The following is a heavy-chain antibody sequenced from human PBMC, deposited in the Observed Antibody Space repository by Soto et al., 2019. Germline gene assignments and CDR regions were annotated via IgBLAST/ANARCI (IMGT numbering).Heavy chain of an antibody. D-gene: IGHD6-19*01. J-gene: IGHJ6*02. CDR1: GGSISSYY. V-gene: IGHV4-4*07. CDR3: AREGWDANTYYYGMDV. Sequence: PSETLSLTCTVSGGSISSYYWSWIRQPAGKGLEWIGRIYTSGSTNYNPSLKSRVTMSVDTSKNQFSLRLSSVTAADTAVYYCAREGWDANTYYYGMDVWGQGNTVTFSS. CDR2: IYTSGST.